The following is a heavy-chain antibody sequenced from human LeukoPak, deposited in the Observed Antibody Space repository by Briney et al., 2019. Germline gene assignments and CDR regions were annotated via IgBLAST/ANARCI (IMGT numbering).Heavy chain of an antibody. CDR3: AKGRLGDYSNPFEY. CDR1: GFTFDDYA. CDR2: ISWNSGSI. J-gene: IGHJ4*02. V-gene: IGHV3-9*03. D-gene: IGHD4-11*01. Sequence: GGSLRLSCAASGFTFDDYAMHWVRQAPGKGLEWVSGISWNSGSIGYADSVKGRFTISRDNAKNSLYPQMNSLRAEDMALYYCAKGRLGDYSNPFEYWGQGTLVTVSS.